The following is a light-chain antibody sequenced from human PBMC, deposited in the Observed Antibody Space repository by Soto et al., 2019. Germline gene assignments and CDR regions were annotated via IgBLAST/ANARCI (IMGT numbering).Light chain of an antibody. CDR3: QQYGSSGT. V-gene: IGKV3-20*01. CDR2: GAS. J-gene: IGKJ1*01. Sequence: LTQSPGTLFLSPGDRATLSCMASQSVSNNYLAWYQQKPGQAPRLLIYGASNRATGIPDRFSGSGSGTDFTLTISRLEPEDFAVYYCQQYGSSGTFGQGTKVDIK. CDR1: QSVSNNY.